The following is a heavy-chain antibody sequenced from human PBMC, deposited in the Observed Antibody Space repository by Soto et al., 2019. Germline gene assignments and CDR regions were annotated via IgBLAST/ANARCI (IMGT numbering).Heavy chain of an antibody. CDR3: ARDNRVYYDFWSGYPGDI. Sequence: ASVKVSCKASGYTFTSYAMHWVRQAPGQRLEWMGWINAGNGNTKYSQKFQGRVTITRDTSASTAYTELSSLRSEDTAVYYCARDNRVYYDFWSGYPGDIWGQGTMVTVS. D-gene: IGHD3-3*01. CDR1: GYTFTSYA. V-gene: IGHV1-3*01. CDR2: INAGNGNT. J-gene: IGHJ3*02.